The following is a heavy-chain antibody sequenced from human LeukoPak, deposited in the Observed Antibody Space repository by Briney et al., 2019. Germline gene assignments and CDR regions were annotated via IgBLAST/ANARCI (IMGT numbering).Heavy chain of an antibody. CDR1: GGSISSSSYY. CDR3: ARGYYYDSSGYYYFDY. J-gene: IGHJ4*02. Sequence: SETLSLTCTVSGGSISSSSYYWGWIRQPPGKGLEWIGSIYHSGSTYYNPSLKSRVTISVDTSKNQFSLKLSSVTAADTAVYYCARGYYYDSSGYYYFDYWGQGTLVTVSS. CDR2: IYHSGST. V-gene: IGHV4-39*07. D-gene: IGHD3-22*01.